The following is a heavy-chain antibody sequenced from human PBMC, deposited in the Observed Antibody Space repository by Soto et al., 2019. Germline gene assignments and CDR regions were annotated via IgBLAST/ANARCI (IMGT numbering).Heavy chain of an antibody. CDR1: GGSISSGGYY. CDR2: IHHSGST. D-gene: IGHD3-10*01. Sequence: SETLSLTCNVSGGSISSGGYYWTWIRQHPGKGLEWIGNIHHSGSTFYNTSLKNRVSKSVDTSKNQFSLKLSSVTAADTAVYFCVRGVLSWGQGTLVTVS. V-gene: IGHV4-31*03. CDR3: VRGVLS. J-gene: IGHJ1*01.